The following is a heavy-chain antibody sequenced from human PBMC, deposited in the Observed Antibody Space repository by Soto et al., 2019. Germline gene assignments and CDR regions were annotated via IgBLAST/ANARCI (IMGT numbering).Heavy chain of an antibody. D-gene: IGHD6-13*01. J-gene: IGHJ4*02. CDR1: GGTFSGYA. CDR2: IIPIFGTA. CDR3: ARVSSSWYKDSFDS. Sequence: QVQLVQSGAEVKKPGSSVKVSCKASGGTFSGYAISWVRQAPGQGLEWMGGIIPIFGTANYAQKFQGRVTITADESTSTAYRELSSLRSEDTAVYYCARVSSSWYKDSFDSWGQETLVPAPS. V-gene: IGHV1-69*12.